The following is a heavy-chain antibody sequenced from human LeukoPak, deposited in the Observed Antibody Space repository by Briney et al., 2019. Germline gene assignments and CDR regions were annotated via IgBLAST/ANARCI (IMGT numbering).Heavy chain of an antibody. V-gene: IGHV3-11*05. D-gene: IGHD5-18*01. J-gene: IGHJ4*02. CDR1: GFTFSDYY. CDR3: ARDGYSYGTNYYFDY. Sequence: GGSLRLSCAASGFTFSDYYMSWIRQAPGKGLEWVSYITSTSSYTNYADSVKGRFTISRDNAKNSLYLQMNSLRAEDTAVYYCARDGYSYGTNYYFDYWGQGTLVTVSS. CDR2: ITSTSSYT.